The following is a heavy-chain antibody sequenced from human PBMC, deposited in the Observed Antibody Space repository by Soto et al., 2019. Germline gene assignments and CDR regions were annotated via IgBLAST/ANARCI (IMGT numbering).Heavy chain of an antibody. CDR2: GYYTGSP. Sequence: SETLSLTCTVSGGSISSYHWNWIRRPPGRGLEWIGHGYYTGSPNYNPSLNSRVTISVDTSKSQFSLKLSSVTAADTAVYYCARDRGDSYGPRAFDVWGQGAMVTVSS. J-gene: IGHJ3*01. D-gene: IGHD5-18*01. CDR1: GGSISSYH. V-gene: IGHV4-59*01. CDR3: ARDRGDSYGPRAFDV.